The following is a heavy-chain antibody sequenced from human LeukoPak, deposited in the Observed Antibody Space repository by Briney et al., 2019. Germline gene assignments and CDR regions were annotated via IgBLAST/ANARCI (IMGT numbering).Heavy chain of an antibody. D-gene: IGHD3-10*01. CDR3: TTATMIRGVSDY. Sequence: GGSLRLSCADSGFTFSDSWMSWVRQAPGRGLEWVGRIKSKTDGAATDYAAPVKGRFTISRDDSKNTLFLQMNSLRTEDTAVYYCTTATMIRGVSDYWGQGTLVTVSS. V-gene: IGHV3-15*01. J-gene: IGHJ4*02. CDR2: IKSKTDGAAT. CDR1: GFTFSDSW.